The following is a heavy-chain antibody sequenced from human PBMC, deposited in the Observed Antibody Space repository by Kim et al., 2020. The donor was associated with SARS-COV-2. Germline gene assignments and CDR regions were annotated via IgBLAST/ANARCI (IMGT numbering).Heavy chain of an antibody. V-gene: IGHV3-23*02. J-gene: IGHJ4*02. Sequence: VKGRFTPPRNNSKNTLYLQMNSLRAGDTAVYYCAKLGRGVIPPPYYFDYWGQGTLVTVSS. CDR3: AKLGRGVIPPPYYFDY. D-gene: IGHD3-16*01.